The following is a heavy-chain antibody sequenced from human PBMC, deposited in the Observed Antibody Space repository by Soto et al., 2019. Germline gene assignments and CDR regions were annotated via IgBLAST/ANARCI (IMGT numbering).Heavy chain of an antibody. CDR3: ARVITGTYGMDV. CDR1: GGSISSGGYS. CDR2: IYHSGST. V-gene: IGHV4-30-2*01. D-gene: IGHD3-22*01. Sequence: SETLSLTCAVSGGSISSGGYSWSWIWQPPGKGLEWIGYIYHSGSTYYNPSLKSRVTISVDRSKNQFSLKLSSVTAADMAVYYCARVITGTYGMDVWGQGTTVTVSS. J-gene: IGHJ6*02.